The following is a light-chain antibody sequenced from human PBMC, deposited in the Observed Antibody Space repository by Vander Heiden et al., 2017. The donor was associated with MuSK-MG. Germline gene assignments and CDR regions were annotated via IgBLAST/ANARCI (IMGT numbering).Light chain of an antibody. CDR2: GNS. CDR3: QSYDSSLSGVV. CDR1: SSNRGAGDD. V-gene: IGLV1-40*01. Sequence: QSLLTQLPSVSGVPGQSVTISCTGSSSNRGAGDDVDWYQQLPGTAPKLLIYGNSNRPSGVPDRFSGSKSGTSASLAITGLQAEDEADYYCQSYDSSLSGVVFGGGTKLTVL. J-gene: IGLJ2*01.